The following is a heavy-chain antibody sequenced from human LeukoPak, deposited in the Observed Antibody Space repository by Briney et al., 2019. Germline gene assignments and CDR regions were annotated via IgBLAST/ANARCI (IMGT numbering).Heavy chain of an antibody. CDR2: MNPNSGNT. CDR1: GYTFTSYG. V-gene: IGHV1-8*02. CDR3: ARTPRNGYIEGY. D-gene: IGHD5-24*01. J-gene: IGHJ4*02. Sequence: EASVKVSCKASGYTFTSYGINWVRQATGQGLEWMGWMNPNSGNTGYAQNFQGRVTMTRDTSINPAYMELSSLRSEDTAVYYCARTPRNGYIEGYWGQGTLVTVSS.